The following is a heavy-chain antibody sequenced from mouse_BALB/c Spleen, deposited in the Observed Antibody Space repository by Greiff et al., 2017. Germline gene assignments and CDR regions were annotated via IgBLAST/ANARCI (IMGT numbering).Heavy chain of an antibody. V-gene: IGHV1-15*01. CDR3: TRSPYDYYAMDY. Sequence: VQLQQSGAELVRPGASVTLSCKASGYTFTDYEMHWVKQTPVHGLEWIGAIDPETGGTAYNQKFKGKATLTADKSSSTAYMELRSLTSEDSAVYYCTRSPYDYYAMDYWGQGTSVTVSS. J-gene: IGHJ4*01. CDR2: IDPETGGT. D-gene: IGHD6-5*01. CDR1: GYTFTDYE.